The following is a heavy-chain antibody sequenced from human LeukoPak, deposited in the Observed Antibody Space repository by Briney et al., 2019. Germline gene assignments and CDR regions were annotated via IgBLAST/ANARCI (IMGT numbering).Heavy chain of an antibody. V-gene: IGHV4-38-2*02. D-gene: IGHD1-26*01. CDR1: DYSISSGYGYY. CDR3: ARVPPTVGATHGAFDI. J-gene: IGHJ3*02. CDR2: IYHSGIT. Sequence: PSETLSLTCTVSDYSISSGYGYYWGWIRQPPGKGLEWIGNIYHSGITYYNHFNSSLKSRVTISVDTSKNQFSLKLSSVTAADTAVYYCARVPPTVGATHGAFDIWGQGTMVTVSS.